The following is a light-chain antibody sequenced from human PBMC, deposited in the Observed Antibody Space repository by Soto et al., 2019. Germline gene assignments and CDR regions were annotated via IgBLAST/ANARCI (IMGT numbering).Light chain of an antibody. Sequence: DIQMTQSPSSLSASVGDRVTITCRASQSIGYYLNWYQQKPGKAPKLLIYAASSLQSGVPSRFSGSGSGTDFTLTISSLQPEDFATYYCQQSHDAPRTFGQGTKVEI. CDR3: QQSHDAPRT. CDR1: QSIGYY. J-gene: IGKJ1*01. CDR2: AAS. V-gene: IGKV1-39*01.